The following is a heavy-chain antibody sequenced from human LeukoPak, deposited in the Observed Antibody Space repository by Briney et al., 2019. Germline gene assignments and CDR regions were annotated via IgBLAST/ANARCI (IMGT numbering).Heavy chain of an antibody. V-gene: IGHV3-21*04. CDR2: IGPSGGSI. J-gene: IGHJ2*01. D-gene: IGHD6-19*01. CDR3: ARLAGSRDPWYLDL. CDR1: GFTFSSYG. Sequence: GGSLRLSCAASGFTFSSYGMSWVRQAPGEGLEWVSSIGPSGGSIFYANSVKGRFTISRDNAKNSLSLQMNSLRADDTAVYYCARLAGSRDPWYLDLWGRGTLVTVSS.